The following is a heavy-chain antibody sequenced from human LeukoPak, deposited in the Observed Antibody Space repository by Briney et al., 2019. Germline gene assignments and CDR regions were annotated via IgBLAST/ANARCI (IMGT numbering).Heavy chain of an antibody. CDR1: GCTFSSYG. CDR2: IWYDGSNK. CDR3: ARDWGTVTAHFDY. D-gene: IGHD4-17*01. Sequence: GRSLRLSCAASGCTFSSYGMHWVRQAPGKGLEWVAVIWYDGSNKYYADSVKGRFTISRDNSKNTLYLQMNSLRAEDTAVYYCARDWGTVTAHFDYWGQGTLVTVSS. V-gene: IGHV3-33*01. J-gene: IGHJ4*02.